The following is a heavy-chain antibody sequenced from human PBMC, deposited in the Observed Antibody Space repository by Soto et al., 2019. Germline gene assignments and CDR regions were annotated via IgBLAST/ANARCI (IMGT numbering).Heavy chain of an antibody. Sequence: ASVKVSCKASGYTFINYYIHWVRQAPGHGLEWMAIINPTGGSTNYAQKFQGRLTLTMDTSTSTVYMELSSLTSEDTAMYYWANHLAVGEVWGRGTLVIVS. V-gene: IGHV1-46*01. CDR2: INPTGGST. CDR1: GYTFINYY. J-gene: IGHJ4*02. D-gene: IGHD2-21*01. CDR3: ANHLAVGEV.